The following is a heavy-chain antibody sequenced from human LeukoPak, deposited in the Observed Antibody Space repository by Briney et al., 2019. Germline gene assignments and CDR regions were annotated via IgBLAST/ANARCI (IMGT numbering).Heavy chain of an antibody. J-gene: IGHJ4*02. V-gene: IGHV3-23*01. Sequence: SGGSLRLSCAASGFTFSSYGMSWVRQAPGKGLEWVSAISGSGGSTYYADSVKGRFTISRDDSKNTAYLQMNSLKTEDTAVYYCTPFSLGYWGQGTLVTVSS. D-gene: IGHD7-27*01. CDR2: ISGSGGST. CDR3: TPFSLGY. CDR1: GFTFSSYG.